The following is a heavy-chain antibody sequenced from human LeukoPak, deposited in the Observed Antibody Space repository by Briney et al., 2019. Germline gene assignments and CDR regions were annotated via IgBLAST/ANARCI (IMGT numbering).Heavy chain of an antibody. D-gene: IGHD3-22*01. CDR3: ARDLDYYDSSGRYMSPDY. Sequence: GASVKVSCKASGYTFTGYYMHWVRQAPGQGLEWMGWINPNSGGTNYAQKFQGRVTMTRDTSISTAYMELSRLRSDDTAVYYCARDLDYYDSSGRYMSPDYWGQGTLVTVSS. J-gene: IGHJ4*02. V-gene: IGHV1-2*02. CDR1: GYTFTGYY. CDR2: INPNSGGT.